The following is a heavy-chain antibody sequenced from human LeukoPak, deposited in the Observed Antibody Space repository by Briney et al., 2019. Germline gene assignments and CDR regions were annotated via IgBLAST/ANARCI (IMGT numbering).Heavy chain of an antibody. J-gene: IGHJ4*02. CDR1: GXTFSSYW. CDR2: IKQDGSEK. V-gene: IGHV3-7*05. Sequence: GGSLRLSCVASGXTFSSYWVSWVRQAPGKGREWVANIKQDGSEKYYVDSVKGRFTISRDNAKNSLYLEMNSLRAEDTAAYFCARDPRGISSSVSIDWGQGTLVTVSS. CDR3: ARDPRGISSSVSID. D-gene: IGHD6-6*01.